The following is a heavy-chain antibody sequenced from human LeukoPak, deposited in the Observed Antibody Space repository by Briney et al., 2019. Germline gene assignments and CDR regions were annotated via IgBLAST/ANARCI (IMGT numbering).Heavy chain of an antibody. Sequence: PSETLSPTCAVSGYSISSGYYWGWIRQPPGKGLEWIGSIYHSGSTYYNPSLKSRVTISVDTSKNQFSLKLSSVTAADTAVYYCARLKGAVAARNPFDYWGQGTLVTVSS. CDR3: ARLKGAVAARNPFDY. D-gene: IGHD6-19*01. CDR2: IYHSGST. V-gene: IGHV4-38-2*01. J-gene: IGHJ4*02. CDR1: GYSISSGYY.